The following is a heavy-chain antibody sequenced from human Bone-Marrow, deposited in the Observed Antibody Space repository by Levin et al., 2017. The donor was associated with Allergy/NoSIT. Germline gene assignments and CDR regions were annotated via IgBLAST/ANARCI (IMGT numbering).Heavy chain of an antibody. Sequence: GESLKISCTGFGFMFGDYTISWVRQAPGKGLEWVGFIRSKAFGGTGEYAASVKGRFTVSRDDFTSIAYLQMNSLKIEDTAVYYCTRDGQQMPLDFWGQGTLVTVSS. J-gene: IGHJ4*02. D-gene: IGHD6-13*01. CDR3: TRDGQQMPLDF. CDR2: IRSKAFGGTG. V-gene: IGHV3-49*04. CDR1: GFMFGDYT.